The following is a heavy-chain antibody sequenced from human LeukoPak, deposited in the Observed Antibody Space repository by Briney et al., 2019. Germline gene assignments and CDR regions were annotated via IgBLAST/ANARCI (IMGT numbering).Heavy chain of an antibody. CDR1: GGTFSSYA. CDR2: IIPILGIA. D-gene: IGHD3-22*01. Sequence: GASVKVSCKASGGTFSSYAISWVRQAPGQGLEWMGRIIPILGIANYAQKFQGRVTITTDESTSTAYMELSSLRSEDTAVYYCARLKTPSYYYDSSGYYYFDYWGQGTLVTVSS. V-gene: IGHV1-69*04. J-gene: IGHJ4*02. CDR3: ARLKTPSYYYDSSGYYYFDY.